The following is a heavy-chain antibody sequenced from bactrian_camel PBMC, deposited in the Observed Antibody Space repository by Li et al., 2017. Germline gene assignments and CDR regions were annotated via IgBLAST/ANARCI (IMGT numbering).Heavy chain of an antibody. CDR3: TKEASWPFGTGWSL. J-gene: IGHJ4*01. CDR1: GFTFGNID. V-gene: IGHV3S40*01. D-gene: IGHD5*01. Sequence: VQLGESGGGLVQPGGSLRLSCAASGFTFGNIDMGWVRQGPGKGLEWVSSIKTLDGAAYHADSVKGRFTISRDYALSLQLNSLKTEDTAMYYCTKEASWPFGTGWSLWGQGTQVTVS. CDR2: IKTLDGAA.